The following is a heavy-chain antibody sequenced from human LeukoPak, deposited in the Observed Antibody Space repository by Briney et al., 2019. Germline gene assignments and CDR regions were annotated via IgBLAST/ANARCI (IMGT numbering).Heavy chain of an antibody. CDR3: ARVVGYYGSGSYWGNWYFDL. Sequence: GGSLRLSCAASGFTFSGYAMHWVRQAPGKGLEWVAVISYDGSNKYYADSVKGRFTISRDNSKNTLYLQMNSLRAEDTAVYYCARVVGYYGSGSYWGNWYFDLWGRGTLVTVSS. CDR1: GFTFSGYA. D-gene: IGHD3-10*01. V-gene: IGHV3-30*04. CDR2: ISYDGSNK. J-gene: IGHJ2*01.